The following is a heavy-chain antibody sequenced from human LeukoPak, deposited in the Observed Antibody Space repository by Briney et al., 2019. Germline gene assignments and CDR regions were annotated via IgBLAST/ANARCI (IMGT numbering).Heavy chain of an antibody. J-gene: IGHJ3*02. Sequence: GGSLRLSCAASGFTFSSYWMSWVRQAPGKGLEWVANIKQDGSERYYVDSVKGRFTISRDNSKTTLNLQMNSLRAEDTAIYYCAKVRWSSSSPIAFDIWGQGTMVTISS. CDR3: AKVRWSSSSPIAFDI. D-gene: IGHD6-6*01. V-gene: IGHV3-7*03. CDR2: IKQDGSER. CDR1: GFTFSSYW.